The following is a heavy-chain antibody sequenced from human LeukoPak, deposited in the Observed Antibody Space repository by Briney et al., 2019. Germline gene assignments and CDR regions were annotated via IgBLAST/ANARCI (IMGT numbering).Heavy chain of an antibody. V-gene: IGHV3-30*02. J-gene: IGHJ4*02. D-gene: IGHD6-6*01. CDR2: IRYDGSNK. CDR3: ARGPSSPLTN. CDR1: GFTFSSYG. Sequence: GGSLRLSCAASGFTFSSYGMHWVRQAPGKGLEWVSFIRYDGSNKYYADSVKGRFTISRDNSKNTLYLQMNSLRAEDTAIYYCARGPSSPLTNWGQGTLVTVSS.